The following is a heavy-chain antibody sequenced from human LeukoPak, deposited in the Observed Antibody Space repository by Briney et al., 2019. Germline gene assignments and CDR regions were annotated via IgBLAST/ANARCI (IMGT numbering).Heavy chain of an antibody. V-gene: IGHV4-4*07. CDR3: ARDRNLNWLDP. CDR1: GGSISTYS. D-gene: IGHD1-14*01. J-gene: IGHJ5*02. CDR2: IFASGST. Sequence: PSETLSLTCTVSGGSISTYSWNWIRQPAGKGLEWIGRIFASGSTKYNPSLKSRVTMSVETSKNQFSLKLSSVTAADTAVYYCARDRNLNWLDPWGQGTLVTVSS.